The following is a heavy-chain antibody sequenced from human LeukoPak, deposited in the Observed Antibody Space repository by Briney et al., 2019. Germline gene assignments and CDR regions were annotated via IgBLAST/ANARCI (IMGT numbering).Heavy chain of an antibody. CDR2: IRGSGGRT. V-gene: IGHV3-23*01. CDR3: AKDHSSGLPENWYDP. J-gene: IGHJ5*02. CDR1: AFTFNSYA. Sequence: RASMRLACAASAFTFNSYATSWVRHAPEDGMEWVSAIRGSGGRTYYADSVKGRFTISRDNSKNTLCLQMNSLRAEDTAVYYCAKDHSSGLPENWYDPWGQGNLVTVSS. D-gene: IGHD6-19*01.